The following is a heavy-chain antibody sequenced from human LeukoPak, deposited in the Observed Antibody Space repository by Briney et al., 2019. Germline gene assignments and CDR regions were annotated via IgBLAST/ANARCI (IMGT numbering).Heavy chain of an antibody. CDR3: ARAPLRKSFWGEIGQWRDHFDY. D-gene: IGHD6-19*01. Sequence: PSETLSLTCAVSGGSISSSNWWSWVRQPPGKGLEWIGEIYHSGSTNYNPSLKSRVTISVDKSKNQFSLKLSSVTAADTAVYYCARAPLRKSFWGEIGQWRDHFDYWGQGTLVTVSS. J-gene: IGHJ4*02. CDR2: IYHSGST. CDR1: GGSISSSNW. V-gene: IGHV4-4*02.